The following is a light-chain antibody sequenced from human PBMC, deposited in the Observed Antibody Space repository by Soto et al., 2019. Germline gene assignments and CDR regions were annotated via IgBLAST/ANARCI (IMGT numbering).Light chain of an antibody. CDR3: QSFWL. Sequence: QSVLTQPPSVSGAPGQRVTISCNGSSSNIGAGFDVHWYQQFPGTAPKLLIYGDTIRPSGVPDRFSGSKSGTSASLAITGLHAEDEADYYCQSFWLFGGGTKLTVL. CDR2: GDT. J-gene: IGLJ2*01. V-gene: IGLV1-40*01. CDR1: SSNIGAGFD.